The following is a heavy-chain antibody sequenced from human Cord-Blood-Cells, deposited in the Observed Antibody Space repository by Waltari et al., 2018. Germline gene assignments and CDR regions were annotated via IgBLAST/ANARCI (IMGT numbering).Heavy chain of an antibody. D-gene: IGHD1-26*01. CDR3: ARGRGKSGSYFDY. V-gene: IGHV1-3*01. CDR2: INAGNGNT. Sequence: QVQLVQSGAEVKKPGASVKVSCKASGYTFTSYAMHWVRQAPGQRLEWMGWINAGNGNTKYSQKFQGRVTITRDTSASTAYMELSSLRSEETAVYYCARGRGKSGSYFDYWGQGTLVTVSS. J-gene: IGHJ4*02. CDR1: GYTFTSYA.